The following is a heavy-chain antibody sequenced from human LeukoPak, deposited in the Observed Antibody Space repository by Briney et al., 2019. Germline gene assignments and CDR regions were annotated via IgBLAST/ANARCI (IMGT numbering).Heavy chain of an antibody. V-gene: IGHV3-30*02. CDR2: IRYDGTEK. CDR3: AKGLNYHLDV. J-gene: IGHJ6*03. CDR1: GFTFRDYG. Sequence: GGSLRLSCGASGFTFRDYGMHWVRQAPGKGLEWVAFIRYDGTEKYYADSVKGRFTFSRDNSKNTLYLQMNSLRPEDTAVYYCAKGLNYHLDVWGKGTTVTISS.